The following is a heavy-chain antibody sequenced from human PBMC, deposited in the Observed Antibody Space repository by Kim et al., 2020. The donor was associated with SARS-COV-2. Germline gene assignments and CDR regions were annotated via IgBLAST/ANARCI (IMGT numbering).Heavy chain of an antibody. V-gene: IGHV3-9*01. CDR1: GFTFDDYA. J-gene: IGHJ6*02. Sequence: GGSLRLSCAASGFTFDDYAMHWVRQAPGKGLEWVSGISWNSGSIGYADSVKGRFTISRDNAKNSLYLQMNSLRAEDTALYYCAKDIGQVDIVATIKEEGDNLAYYYYGMDVWGQGTTVTVSS. CDR3: AKDIGQVDIVATIKEEGDNLAYYYYGMDV. D-gene: IGHD5-12*01. CDR2: ISWNSGSI.